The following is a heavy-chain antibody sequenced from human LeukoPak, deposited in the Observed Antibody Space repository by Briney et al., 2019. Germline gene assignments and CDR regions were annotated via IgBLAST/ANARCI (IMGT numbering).Heavy chain of an antibody. J-gene: IGHJ4*02. Sequence: IPSETLSLTCTVSGGSISSYYWGWIRQPPGKGLGWIGYIYYSGSPNSNASLKSRDTISVDTSKNQFSLQLSSVTAADTAVYYCARVSDYDFLSGPLGTIGDSYFDCWGQGRLVAVSS. D-gene: IGHD3-3*01. CDR2: IYYSGSP. CDR1: GGSISSYY. V-gene: IGHV4-59*01. CDR3: ARVSDYDFLSGPLGTIGDSYFDC.